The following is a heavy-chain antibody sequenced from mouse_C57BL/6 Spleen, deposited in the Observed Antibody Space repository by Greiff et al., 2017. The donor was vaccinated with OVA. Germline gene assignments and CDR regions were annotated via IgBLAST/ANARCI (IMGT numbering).Heavy chain of an antibody. CDR1: GYAFSSYW. D-gene: IGHD2-5*01. V-gene: IGHV1-80*01. Sequence: VQVVESGAELVKPGASVKISCKASGYAFSSYWMNWVKQRPGKGLEWIGQIYPGDGDTNYNGKFKGKATLTADKSSSTAYMQLSSLTSEDSAVYFCARNHYSNYFFDYWGQGTTLTVSS. J-gene: IGHJ2*01. CDR3: ARNHYSNYFFDY. CDR2: IYPGDGDT.